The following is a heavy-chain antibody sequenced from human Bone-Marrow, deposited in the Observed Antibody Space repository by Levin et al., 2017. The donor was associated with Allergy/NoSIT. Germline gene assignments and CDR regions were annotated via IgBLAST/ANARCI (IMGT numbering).Heavy chain of an antibody. J-gene: IGHJ4*02. Sequence: GESLKISCTASGFTFSNYAMNWVRQAPGKGLEWVSSISGGGGRTDYADSVKGRCTISRDSSTNTVDLQMNSLRVEDTAVYYCAKGMELWDLIAVGPPFDDWGQGTLVAVSP. CDR2: ISGGGGRT. CDR3: AKGMELWDLIAVGPPFDD. CDR1: GFTFSNYA. V-gene: IGHV3-23*01. D-gene: IGHD6-19*01.